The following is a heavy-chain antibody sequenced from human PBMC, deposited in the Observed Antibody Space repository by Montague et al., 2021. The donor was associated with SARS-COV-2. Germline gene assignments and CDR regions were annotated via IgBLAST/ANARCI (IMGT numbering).Heavy chain of an antibody. V-gene: IGHV4-59*02. Sequence: SETLSLTCIVSGGSVSSYYWCWIWLPPAQGLQWLGYIYNCCSTDYNSSLKSRVTISVDTSKNQFSLKLSSVTAADTAVYYCARAKPDYDFWPRYGIDVWGQGTMVTVSS. CDR2: IYNCCST. J-gene: IGHJ6*02. CDR1: GGSVSSYY. D-gene: IGHD3-3*01. CDR3: ARAKPDYDFWPRYGIDV.